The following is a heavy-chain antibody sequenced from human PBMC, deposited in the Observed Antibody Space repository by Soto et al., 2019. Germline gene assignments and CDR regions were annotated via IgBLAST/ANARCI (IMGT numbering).Heavy chain of an antibody. CDR2: IWYDGSNK. Sequence: QLHLVESGGGVVQPGRSLRLSCAASGFTFSSYDMHWVRQAPGKGLEWVAIIWYDGSNKYYADSVKGRFTISRDNSKNTLYLQMNSLRVEDTAVYYCATLHSGDLDFWGQGTLVTVSS. CDR1: GFTFSSYD. D-gene: IGHD2-15*01. V-gene: IGHV3-33*01. J-gene: IGHJ4*02. CDR3: ATLHSGDLDF.